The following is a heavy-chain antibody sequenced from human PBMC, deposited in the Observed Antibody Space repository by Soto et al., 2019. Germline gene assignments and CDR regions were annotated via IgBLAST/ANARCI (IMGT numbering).Heavy chain of an antibody. V-gene: IGHV3-13*01. CDR2: IGTQHDT. Sequence: EVQLVESGGGLVQPGGSLRLSCAASGFTFSAYDMHWVRQPAGKGLEWVSTIGTQHDTYYPDSVKGRFTVSRENAKNSLYLQMNSLRTGATAVYYCARQASYWHGGGGWFDPWGQGTLVTVSS. J-gene: IGHJ5*02. CDR1: GFTFSAYD. D-gene: IGHD2-8*02. CDR3: ARQASYWHGGGGWFDP.